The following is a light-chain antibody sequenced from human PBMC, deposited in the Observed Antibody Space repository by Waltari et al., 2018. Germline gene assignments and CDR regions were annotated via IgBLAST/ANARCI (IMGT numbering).Light chain of an antibody. V-gene: IGKV1-17*01. CDR2: AAS. Sequence: DIQMTQSPSSLSASEGDRVTITCRTSQGVNTYLNWYQQKPGKTLKRLIYAASSLESGVPSRFSGSGSGTDFTLTISSLQPEDVATYYCLQHDSLPYTFGQGTKVEIK. CDR1: QGVNTY. J-gene: IGKJ2*01. CDR3: LQHDSLPYT.